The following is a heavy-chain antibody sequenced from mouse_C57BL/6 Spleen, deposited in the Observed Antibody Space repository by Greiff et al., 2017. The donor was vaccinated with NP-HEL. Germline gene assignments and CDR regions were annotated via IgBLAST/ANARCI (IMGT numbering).Heavy chain of an antibody. CDR2: ISSGGDYT. D-gene: IGHD2-12*01. V-gene: IGHV5-9-1*02. J-gene: IGHJ2*01. Sequence: DVQLVESGEGLVKPGGSLKLSCAASGFTFSSYAMSWVRQTPEKRLEWVAYISSGGDYTYYADTVKGRFTISRDNARNTLYLQLSSLKSEDTAMYYCTSELVSYYFAYWGQGTTLTVSS. CDR3: TSELVSYYFAY. CDR1: GFTFSSYA.